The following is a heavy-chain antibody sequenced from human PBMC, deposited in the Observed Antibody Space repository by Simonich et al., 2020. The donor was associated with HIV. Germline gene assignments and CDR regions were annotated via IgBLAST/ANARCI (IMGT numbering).Heavy chain of an antibody. Sequence: QVQMVESGGGLVKPGGSLGLSCAASGFIFSDDYLDWICQGPGKGLVWFSDIRSSGSTRYYADPVNGRFTISRDNAKNSLYLQMNSLRAEDTAVYYCARDYYYDSDGYYTFDYWGQGTLVTVSS. J-gene: IGHJ4*02. V-gene: IGHV3-11*01. CDR2: IRSSGSTR. CDR3: ARDYYYDSDGYYTFDY. D-gene: IGHD3-22*01. CDR1: GFIFSDDY.